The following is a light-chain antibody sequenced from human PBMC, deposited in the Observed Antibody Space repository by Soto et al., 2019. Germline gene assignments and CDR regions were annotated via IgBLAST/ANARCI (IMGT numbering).Light chain of an antibody. CDR3: QLRRT. CDR1: QNIRFN. Sequence: ETLMTQSPATLSVSPGERATLSCRASQNIRFNLAWYQQKPGQAPRLLIYGASSRATGIPDRFSGSGSGTDFTLTISRLEPEDFAVYYCQLRRTFGQGTKVDIK. V-gene: IGKV3D-15*01. J-gene: IGKJ1*01. CDR2: GAS.